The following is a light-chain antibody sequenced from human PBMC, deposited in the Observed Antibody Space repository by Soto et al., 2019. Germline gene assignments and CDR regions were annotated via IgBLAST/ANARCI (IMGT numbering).Light chain of an antibody. CDR3: QQYGFSQIS. V-gene: IGKV3-20*01. Sequence: EIVLTQSPGTLSLSPGERVTLSCRASQTVTNDYLAWYQQKDGQAPRLLIYDASTRDTGIPDRFSGSGSGPEYTLTISRLEPEDFAVYSCQQYGFSQISFGPGTRL. CDR1: QTVTNDY. CDR2: DAS. J-gene: IGKJ5*01.